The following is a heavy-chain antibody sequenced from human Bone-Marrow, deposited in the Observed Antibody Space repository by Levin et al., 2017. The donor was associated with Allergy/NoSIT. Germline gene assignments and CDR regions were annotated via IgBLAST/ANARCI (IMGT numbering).Heavy chain of an antibody. Sequence: GESLKISCAASGFTFSSYAMSWVRQAPGKGLEWVSAISGSGGSTYYADSVKGRFTISRDNSKNTLYLQMNSLRAEDTAVYYCAKRNCSSTSCYSDAFDIWGQGTMVTVSS. CDR1: GFTFSSYA. CDR2: ISGSGGST. D-gene: IGHD2-2*02. V-gene: IGHV3-23*01. J-gene: IGHJ3*02. CDR3: AKRNCSSTSCYSDAFDI.